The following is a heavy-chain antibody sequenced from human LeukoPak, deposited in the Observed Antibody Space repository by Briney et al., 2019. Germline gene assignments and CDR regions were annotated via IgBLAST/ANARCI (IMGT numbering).Heavy chain of an antibody. V-gene: IGHV3-23*01. CDR3: AKDTDPDYYGSGSYDY. D-gene: IGHD3-10*01. J-gene: IGHJ4*02. CDR2: ISGSGGST. CDR1: GFTFSSYA. Sequence: GGSESLSCAASGFTFSSYAMSWVRQAPGKGLEWVSAISGSGGSTYCADSVKGRFTISSDNSKNTLYLQMNSLRAEDTAVYYCAKDTDPDYYGSGSYDYWARGTLVTVSS.